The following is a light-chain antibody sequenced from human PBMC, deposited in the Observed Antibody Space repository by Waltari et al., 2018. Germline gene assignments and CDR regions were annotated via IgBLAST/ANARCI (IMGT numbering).Light chain of an antibody. CDR1: QTIKNNY. J-gene: IGKJ1*01. CDR2: GAS. V-gene: IGKV3-20*01. CDR3: QQYGNSPWT. Sequence: EIVLTQSPDTLSLSPGETATLSCRASQTIKNNYLSWFQHKRGQAPRLLFFGASDRATGIPDRFTVSGSGTDFTLTISRLEPEDFAVYYCQQYGNSPWTFGHGTRVEIK.